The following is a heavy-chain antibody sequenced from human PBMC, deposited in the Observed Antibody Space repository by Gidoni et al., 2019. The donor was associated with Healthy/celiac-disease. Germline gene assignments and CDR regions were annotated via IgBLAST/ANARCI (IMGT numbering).Heavy chain of an antibody. CDR2: IYYSGST. J-gene: IGHJ4*02. Sequence: QLQLQESGPGLVKPSATLSLTCPVSGCSIRSSCYYWGWIRQPPGKGLEWIWSIYYSGSTYYNPSLKSRVTISVDKSKNKFSLKLSSVTAADTAVYYCARQGTTVTTPFGYWGQGTLVTVSS. CDR3: ARQGTTVTTPFGY. CDR1: GCSIRSSCYY. V-gene: IGHV4-39*01. D-gene: IGHD4-17*01.